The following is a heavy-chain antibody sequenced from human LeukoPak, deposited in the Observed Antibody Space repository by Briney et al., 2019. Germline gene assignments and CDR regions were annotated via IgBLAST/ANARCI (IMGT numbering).Heavy chain of an antibody. J-gene: IGHJ4*02. V-gene: IGHV1-69*13. D-gene: IGHD6-13*01. CDR1: GGTFSSYA. CDR2: IIPIFGTA. Sequence: SVKLSCKASGGTFSSYAISWVRQAPGQRLEWMGGIIPIFGTANYAQKFQGRVTNTADESTSTAYMELSSLRSEDTAVYYCARVEYSSSWKTFDYWGQGTLVTVSS. CDR3: ARVEYSSSWKTFDY.